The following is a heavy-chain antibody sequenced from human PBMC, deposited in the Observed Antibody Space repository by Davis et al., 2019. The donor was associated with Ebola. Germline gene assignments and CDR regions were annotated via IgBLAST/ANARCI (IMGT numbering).Heavy chain of an antibody. Sequence: SETLSLTFTVPGGSIDNFYWSWIRQSPGKGLEWIAYIHDSGSTTSNPSLKGRVTISLDTSRNQFSLKLTSVTAADTALYYCARSWAISAPHPAGYWGQGTLVTVSS. CDR2: IHDSGST. V-gene: IGHV4-59*01. CDR3: ARSWAISAPHPAGY. J-gene: IGHJ4*02. CDR1: GGSIDNFY. D-gene: IGHD6-13*01.